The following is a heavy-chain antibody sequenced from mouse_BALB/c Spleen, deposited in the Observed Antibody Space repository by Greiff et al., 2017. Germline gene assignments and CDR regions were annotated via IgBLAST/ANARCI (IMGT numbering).Heavy chain of an antibody. CDR2: IDPANGNT. D-gene: IGHD1-1*02. Sequence: VQLQQSGAELVKPGASVKLSCTASGFNIKDTYMHWVKQRPEQGLEWIGRIDPANGNTKYDPKFQGKATITADTSSNTAYLQLSSLTSEDTAVYYCARGGSYPAWFAYWGQGTLVTVSA. CDR1: GFNIKDTY. J-gene: IGHJ3*01. CDR3: ARGGSYPAWFAY. V-gene: IGHV14-3*02.